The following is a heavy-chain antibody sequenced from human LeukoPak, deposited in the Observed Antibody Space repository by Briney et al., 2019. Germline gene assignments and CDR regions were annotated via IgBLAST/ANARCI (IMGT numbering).Heavy chain of an antibody. CDR1: GGSISSGGYY. CDR2: IYHSGST. CDR3: ARDPGGMVRGVPYNWFDP. D-gene: IGHD3-10*01. J-gene: IGHJ5*02. V-gene: IGHV4-30-2*01. Sequence: PSETLSLTCTVSGGSISSGGYYWSWLRQPPGKGLEWIGYIYHSGSTYYNPSLKSRVTISVDRSKNQFSLKLSSVAAADTAVYYCARDPGGMVRGVPYNWFDPWGQGTLVTVSS.